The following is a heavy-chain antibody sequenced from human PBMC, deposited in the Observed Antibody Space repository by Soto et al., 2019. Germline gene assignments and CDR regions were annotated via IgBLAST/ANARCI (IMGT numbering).Heavy chain of an antibody. CDR2: ISSGSAYI. J-gene: IGHJ5*02. CDR1: TFSSYS. CDR3: TRDEGGSYDHWFNP. D-gene: IGHD1-26*01. Sequence: EVQLVESGGGLVKPGESLRLSCTFTFSSYSLNWVRQAPGKGLEWVSSISSGSAYIKYADSVKGRFTISRDNANNLLYHQMRSLRVDDTAVYYCTRDEGGSYDHWFNPWGQGTLVTVSS. V-gene: IGHV3-21*01.